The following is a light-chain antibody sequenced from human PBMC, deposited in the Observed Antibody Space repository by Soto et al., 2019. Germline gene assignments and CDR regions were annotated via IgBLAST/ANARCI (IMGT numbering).Light chain of an antibody. Sequence: SYELTQPPSVSVAPGKTARITCGGNNIGSKSVHWYQQKPGQAPVLVIYYDSDRPSWIPERCSGSNSGNTATLTISRVEAGDEADYYCQVWDSSSDHYVFGTGTKVTVL. CDR3: QVWDSSSDHYV. CDR2: YDS. J-gene: IGLJ1*01. CDR1: NIGSKS. V-gene: IGLV3-21*04.